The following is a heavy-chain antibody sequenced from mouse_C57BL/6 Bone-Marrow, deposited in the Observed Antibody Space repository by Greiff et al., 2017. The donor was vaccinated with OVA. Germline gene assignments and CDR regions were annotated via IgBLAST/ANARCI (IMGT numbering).Heavy chain of an antibody. CDR3: ARGGGNYGY. CDR2: INPSTGGT. V-gene: IGHV1-42*01. Sequence: VQLQQSGPELVKPGASVKISCKASGYSFTGYYMNWVKQSPEKSLEWIGEINPSTGGTTYNQKFKAKATLTVDKSSSTAYMQLKSLTSEDSAVYYCARGGGNYGYWGQGTTLTVSS. D-gene: IGHD2-1*01. J-gene: IGHJ2*01. CDR1: GYSFTGYY.